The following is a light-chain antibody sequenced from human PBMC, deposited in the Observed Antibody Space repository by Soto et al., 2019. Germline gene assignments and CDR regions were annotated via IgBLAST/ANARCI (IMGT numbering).Light chain of an antibody. J-gene: IGKJ4*01. CDR3: QQYSSNSF. Sequence: DIQMTQSPSTLSASVGDRVTITCRASQSINIWLAWYQQKPGKAPKLLIYDASSLQSGVPSRFRGSTSGTEFTLTISSLQPDDFATYYCQQYSSNSFFGGGTKVDIK. V-gene: IGKV1-5*01. CDR2: DAS. CDR1: QSINIW.